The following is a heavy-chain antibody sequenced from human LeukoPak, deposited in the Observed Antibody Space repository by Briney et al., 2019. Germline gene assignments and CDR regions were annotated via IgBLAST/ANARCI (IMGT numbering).Heavy chain of an antibody. D-gene: IGHD3-22*01. CDR3: ARAPLGYYDSSGYYYRYFDL. CDR2: IYYSGST. CDR1: GGSISSYY. Sequence: SETLSLTCTVSGGSISSYYWSWIRQPPGKGLEMIGYIYYSGSTNYNPSLKSRVTISVDTSKNQFSLKLSSVTAADTAVYYCARAPLGYYDSSGYYYRYFDLWGRGTLVTVSS. V-gene: IGHV4-59*01. J-gene: IGHJ2*01.